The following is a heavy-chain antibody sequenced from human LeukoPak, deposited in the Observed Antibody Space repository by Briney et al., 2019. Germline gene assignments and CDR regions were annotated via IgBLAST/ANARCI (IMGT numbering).Heavy chain of an antibody. CDR3: ARDPSGWYDAFDI. D-gene: IGHD6-19*01. CDR1: GFTVSSNY. J-gene: IGHJ3*02. CDR2: IYSGGST. V-gene: IGHV3-66*01. Sequence: GGSLRLSCAASGFTVSSNYMSWVRQAPGKGLEWVSVIYSGGSTYYADSVKGRLTISRDNCKNTLYLQMNSLRAEDTAVYYCARDPSGWYDAFDIWGQGTMVTVSS.